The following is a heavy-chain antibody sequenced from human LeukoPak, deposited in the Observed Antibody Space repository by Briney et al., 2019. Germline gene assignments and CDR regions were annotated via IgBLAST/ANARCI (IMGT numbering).Heavy chain of an antibody. CDR1: GYTLTELS. D-gene: IGHD3-3*01. CDR2: FDPEDGET. V-gene: IGHV1-24*01. Sequence: ASVEVSCKVSGYTLTELSMHWVRQAPGKGLEWMGGFDPEDGETIYAQKFQGRVTMTEDTSTDTAYMELSSLRSEDTAVYYCATPYDFWSGYFDYWGQGTLVTVSS. CDR3: ATPYDFWSGYFDY. J-gene: IGHJ4*02.